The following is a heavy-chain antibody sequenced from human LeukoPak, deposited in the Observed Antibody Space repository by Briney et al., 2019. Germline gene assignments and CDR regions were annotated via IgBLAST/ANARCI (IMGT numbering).Heavy chain of an antibody. V-gene: IGHV4-39*07. J-gene: IGHJ4*02. CDR1: GGSISSTNYY. D-gene: IGHD3-10*01. CDR2: IYYSGST. Sequence: SETLSLTCTVSGGSISSTNYYWGWIRQPPGKGLEWIGSIYYSGSTYYNPSLKSRVTISVDTSKNQFSLKLSSVTATDTAVYYCARDKYYYGSGSYVHFDYWGQGTLVTVSS. CDR3: ARDKYYYGSGSYVHFDY.